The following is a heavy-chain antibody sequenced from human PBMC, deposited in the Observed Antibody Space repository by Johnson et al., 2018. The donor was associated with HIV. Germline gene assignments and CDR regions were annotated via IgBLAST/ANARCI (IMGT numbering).Heavy chain of an antibody. CDR1: GFTFSDAW. D-gene: IGHD3-22*01. Sequence: QVQLVESGGGLVKPGGSLRLSCSVSGFTFSDAWMSWVRQAPGKGLEWVAFIRYDGSNKYYADSVKGRFTISRDNSRNTLYLQMNSLRAEDTAVYYCAKEYYYDSSGFPDAFDIWGQGTMVTVSS. J-gene: IGHJ3*02. V-gene: IGHV3-30*02. CDR3: AKEYYYDSSGFPDAFDI. CDR2: IRYDGSNK.